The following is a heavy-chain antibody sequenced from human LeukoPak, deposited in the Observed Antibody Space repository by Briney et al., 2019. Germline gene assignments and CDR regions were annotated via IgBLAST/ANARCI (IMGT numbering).Heavy chain of an antibody. J-gene: IGHJ4*02. CDR2: ISSSSSYI. Sequence: GGSLRLSCAASGFTFSSYSMNWVRQAPGKGLEWVSSISSSSSYIYYADSVKGRFTTSRDNAKNSLYLQMNSLRAEDTAVYYCARDGGSSSYHFDYWGQGTLVTVSS. D-gene: IGHD6-6*01. CDR1: GFTFSSYS. CDR3: ARDGGSSSYHFDY. V-gene: IGHV3-21*01.